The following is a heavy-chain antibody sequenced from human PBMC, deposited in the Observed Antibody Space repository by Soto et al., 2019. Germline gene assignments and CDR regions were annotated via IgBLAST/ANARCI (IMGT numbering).Heavy chain of an antibody. J-gene: IGHJ1*01. D-gene: IGHD2-21*02. V-gene: IGHV3-48*02. Sequence: EVHLVESGGGLVQSGGSLRLSCAASGFTFSSYSMNWVRQAPGKGLEWVSYISSSSSTIYYADSVKGRFTISRDNAKNSLYLQMDSLRDEDTAVYHCARDRRELAYCGGDCYPPYFQHWGQGTLVTVSS. CDR3: ARDRRELAYCGGDCYPPYFQH. CDR1: GFTFSSYS. CDR2: ISSSSSTI.